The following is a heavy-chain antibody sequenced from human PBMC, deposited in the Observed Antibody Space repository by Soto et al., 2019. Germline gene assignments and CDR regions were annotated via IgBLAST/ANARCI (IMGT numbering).Heavy chain of an antibody. Sequence: ASVKVSCKASGYTFTGYYMHWVRQAPGQGLEWMGWINPNIGGTNYAQKFQGWVTMTRDSSISTAYMELSRLRSDDTAVYYCARCAFRSMIASEFDSWGQGTLVTVSS. V-gene: IGHV1-2*04. CDR3: ARCAFRSMIASEFDS. CDR2: INPNIGGT. J-gene: IGHJ5*01. CDR1: GYTFTGYY. D-gene: IGHD3-22*01.